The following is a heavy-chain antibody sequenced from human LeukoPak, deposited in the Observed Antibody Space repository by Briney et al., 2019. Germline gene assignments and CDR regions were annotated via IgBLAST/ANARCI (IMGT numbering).Heavy chain of an antibody. CDR3: ARFVPAASRYYFDY. CDR2: IHHSGST. CDR1: GGSFSGYY. V-gene: IGHV4-34*01. D-gene: IGHD2-2*01. Sequence: PSEALSLTCAVYGGSFSGYYWRWIRQPPGKGLEWMGEIHHSGSTNYNPSLKSRVTISVDTSKNQFSLRLSSVTAADTAVYYCARFVPAASRYYFDYWGQGTLVTVSS. J-gene: IGHJ4*02.